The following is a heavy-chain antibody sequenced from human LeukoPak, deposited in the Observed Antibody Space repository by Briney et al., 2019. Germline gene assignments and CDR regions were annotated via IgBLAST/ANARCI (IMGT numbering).Heavy chain of an antibody. J-gene: IGHJ4*02. Sequence: SETLSLTCTVSGGSFSGYYWSWIRQPPGKGLEWIGEINHSGSTNYNPSLKSRVTISVDTSKNQFSLKLSSVTAADTAVYYCARLEGRWDDYTKYFFDFWGQGTLVTVSS. D-gene: IGHD4-11*01. CDR1: GGSFSGYY. CDR3: ARLEGRWDDYTKYFFDF. CDR2: INHSGST. V-gene: IGHV4-34*01.